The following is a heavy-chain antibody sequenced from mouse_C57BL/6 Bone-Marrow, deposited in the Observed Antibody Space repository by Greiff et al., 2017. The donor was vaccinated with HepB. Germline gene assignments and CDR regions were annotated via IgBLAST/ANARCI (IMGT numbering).Heavy chain of an antibody. J-gene: IGHJ1*03. CDR2: IYPGSGNT. CDR3: ARGYYGSSLDWYFDV. D-gene: IGHD1-1*01. CDR1: GYTFTDYY. V-gene: IGHV1-76*01. Sequence: QVQLQQSGAELVRPGASVKLSCKASGYTFTDYYINWVKQRPGQGLEWIARIYPGSGNTYYNEKFKGKATLTAEKSSSTAYMQLSSLTSEDSAVYFWARGYYGSSLDWYFDVWGTGTTVTVSS.